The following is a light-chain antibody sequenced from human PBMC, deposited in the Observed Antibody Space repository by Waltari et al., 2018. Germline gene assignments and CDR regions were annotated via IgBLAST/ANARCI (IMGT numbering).Light chain of an antibody. J-gene: IGKJ2*01. CDR2: LVS. CDR3: MQALQTPRT. V-gene: IGKV2-28*01. Sequence: DIVMAQSPLSLPVTPGEPASIPCRSSQSLLHPVGYNYLDWYLQEPGQSPRLLIYLVSYRASGVPDRFSGSGSGTDFTLKISRVEAEDVGIYYCMQALQTPRTFGQGTKLEIK. CDR1: QSLLHPVGYNY.